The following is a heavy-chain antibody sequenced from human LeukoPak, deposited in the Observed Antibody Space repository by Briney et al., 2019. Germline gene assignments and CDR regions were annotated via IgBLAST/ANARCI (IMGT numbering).Heavy chain of an antibody. CDR3: ARRRGYYFDY. J-gene: IGHJ4*02. D-gene: IGHD2-21*01. V-gene: IGHV3-33*08. CDR1: GFTVSGKY. CDR2: IWYDGSNK. Sequence: GGSLRLSCAASGFTVSGKYMTWVRQAPGKGLEWVAVIWYDGSNKYYADSVKGRFTISRDNSKNTLYLQMNSPRAEDTAVYYCARRRGYYFDYWGQGTLVTASS.